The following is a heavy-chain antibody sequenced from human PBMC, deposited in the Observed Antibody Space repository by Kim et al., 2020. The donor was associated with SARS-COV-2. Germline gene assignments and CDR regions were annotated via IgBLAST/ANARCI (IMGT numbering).Heavy chain of an antibody. CDR2: GST. J-gene: IGHJ4*02. Sequence: GSTNDNPSLKSRVTISVDTSKNQFSLKLSSVTAADTAVYYCASGYEGDNYWGQGTLVTVSS. V-gene: IGHV4-59*09. CDR3: ASGYEGDNY. D-gene: IGHD5-12*01.